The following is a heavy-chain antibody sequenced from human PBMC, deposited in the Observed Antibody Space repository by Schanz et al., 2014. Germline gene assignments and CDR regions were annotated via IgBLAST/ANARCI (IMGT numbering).Heavy chain of an antibody. D-gene: IGHD6-13*01. Sequence: QVQLVQSGAEVKKPGASVKVSCKASGYTFTGYFIHWVRQAPGQGLEWMGRIHPNSGGTIFAQNFQGRVTMTRDTSTSTVYMELSRLTSDDTALYYCARDGHSSIWDSYYFYGLDVWGQGTTVTVSS. CDR2: IHPNSGGT. J-gene: IGHJ6*02. V-gene: IGHV1-2*06. CDR1: GYTFTGYF. CDR3: ARDGHSSIWDSYYFYGLDV.